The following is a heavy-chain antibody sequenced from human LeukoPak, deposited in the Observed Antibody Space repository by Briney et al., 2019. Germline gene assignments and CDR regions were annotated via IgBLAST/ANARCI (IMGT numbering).Heavy chain of an antibody. D-gene: IGHD3-10*01. Sequence: GGSLRLSCAASGFTFSSNYMSWVRQAPGKGLEWVSVIYSGGSTYYADSVKGRFTISRDNSKNTLYLQMNSLRAEDTAVYYCARHYYGSGSYDYWGQGTLVTVSS. CDR1: GFTFSSNY. CDR2: IYSGGST. J-gene: IGHJ4*02. V-gene: IGHV3-66*04. CDR3: ARHYYGSGSYDY.